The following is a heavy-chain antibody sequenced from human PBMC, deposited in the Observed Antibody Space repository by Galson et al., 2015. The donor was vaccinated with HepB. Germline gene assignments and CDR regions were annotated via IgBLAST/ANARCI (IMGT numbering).Heavy chain of an antibody. CDR1: GGTFSSYA. J-gene: IGHJ6*03. CDR2: IIPILGIA. V-gene: IGHV1-69*04. D-gene: IGHD2-2*01. Sequence: SGKVSCKASGGTFSSYAISCVRQAPGQGLEWMGRIIPILGIANYAQKFQGRVTITADKSTSTAYMELSSLRSEDTAVYYCARVLTAKGYCSSTSCGLVPRGGNKSYYYYYYMDVWGKGTTVTVSS. CDR3: ARVLTAKGYCSSTSCGLVPRGGNKSYYYYYYMDV.